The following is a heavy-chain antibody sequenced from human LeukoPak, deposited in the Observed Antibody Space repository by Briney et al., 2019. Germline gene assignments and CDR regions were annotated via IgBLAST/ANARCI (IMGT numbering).Heavy chain of an antibody. Sequence: GGSLRLSCAASGFTFSNYWMTWVRQAPGKGLEWVANIRRDESSKYYVDSVEGRFTISRDNTKNSLYLQMNSLRAEDTAVYYCARDSNPNSSGYYFGAFDLWGQGTMVTVSS. CDR3: ARDSNPNSSGYYFGAFDL. CDR2: IRRDESSK. J-gene: IGHJ3*01. D-gene: IGHD3-22*01. CDR1: GFTFSNYW. V-gene: IGHV3-7*01.